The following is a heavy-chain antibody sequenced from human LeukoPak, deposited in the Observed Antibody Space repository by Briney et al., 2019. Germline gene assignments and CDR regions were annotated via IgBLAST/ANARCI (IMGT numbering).Heavy chain of an antibody. J-gene: IGHJ4*02. CDR1: GYTFTSYY. CDR3: ARDSYYYDSSGYLDPYYFDY. V-gene: IGHV1-46*01. D-gene: IGHD3-22*01. Sequence: ASVKVSCKASGYTFTSYYMHWVRQAPGQGLEWMGIINPSGGSTSYAQKFQGRVTMTRDTSTSTVYMELSSLRSEDTAAYYCARDSYYYDSSGYLDPYYFDYWGQGTLVTVSS. CDR2: INPSGGST.